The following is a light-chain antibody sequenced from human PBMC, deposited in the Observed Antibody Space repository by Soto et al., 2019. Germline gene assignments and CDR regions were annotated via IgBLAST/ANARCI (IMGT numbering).Light chain of an antibody. Sequence: NFMLTQPHSVSASPGKTVTISCTRSSGSIASNYVQWYQQRPGSSPTTVIYEDNQRPSRVPDRFSGSIDSSSNSASLTISGLKTEDEADYYCQSYDGSNRVFGGGTKLTVL. J-gene: IGLJ3*02. CDR1: SGSIASNY. CDR2: EDN. V-gene: IGLV6-57*01. CDR3: QSYDGSNRV.